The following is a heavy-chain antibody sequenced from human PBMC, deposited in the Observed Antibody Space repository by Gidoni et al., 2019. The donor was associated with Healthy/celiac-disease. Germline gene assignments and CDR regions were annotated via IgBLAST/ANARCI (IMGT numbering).Heavy chain of an antibody. CDR3: ARGRKYYDSSGYYPYFDY. CDR2: INHSGRT. V-gene: IGHV4-34*01. J-gene: IGHJ4*02. CDR1: GGSFSGYY. Sequence: QVQLQQWGAGLLKPSETLSPTCAVYGGSFSGYYWSWIRQPPGKGLEWIGEINHSGRTNYNPTLKSLVTISVDTSKNQFSLKLSSVTAADTAVYYCARGRKYYDSSGYYPYFDYWGQGTLVTGSS. D-gene: IGHD3-22*01.